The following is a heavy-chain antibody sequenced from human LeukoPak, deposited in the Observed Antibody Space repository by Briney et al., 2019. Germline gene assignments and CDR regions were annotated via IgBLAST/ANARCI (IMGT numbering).Heavy chain of an antibody. CDR3: PKAPIAAAGSHYYYYYYMDV. D-gene: IGHD6-13*01. CDR1: GFSFSSYS. Sequence: SGGSLRLSCAASGFSFSSYSMNWVRQAPGRGLEWVSSFSSSTNYIYYADSVEGRFTISRDNSKNTLYLQMNSLRAEDTAVYYCPKAPIAAAGSHYYYYYYMDVGGKGTTVTISS. V-gene: IGHV3-21*04. CDR2: FSSSTNYI. J-gene: IGHJ6*03.